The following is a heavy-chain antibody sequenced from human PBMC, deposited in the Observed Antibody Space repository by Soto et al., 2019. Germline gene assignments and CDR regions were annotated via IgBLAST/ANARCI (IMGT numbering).Heavy chain of an antibody. CDR2: IIPIFGTT. V-gene: IGHV1-69*12. Sequence: QVQLVQSGAEVKKPGSSVKVSCKASGGTFSNYAISWVRQAPGQGLEWMGGIIPIFGTTNYAQKFQGRVTIIADESTSTAYMELSSLRSEDTAIYYCARMGMQHPGDYWGQGTLVTVSS. D-gene: IGHD6-13*01. J-gene: IGHJ4*02. CDR3: ARMGMQHPGDY. CDR1: GGTFSNYA.